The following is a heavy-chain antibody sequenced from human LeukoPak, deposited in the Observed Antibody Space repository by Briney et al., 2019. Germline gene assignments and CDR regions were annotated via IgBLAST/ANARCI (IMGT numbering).Heavy chain of an antibody. D-gene: IGHD3-10*01. V-gene: IGHV3-30*02. CDR3: ANGPFGELTPPYYYYYYGVDV. CDR1: GFTFSSYG. J-gene: IGHJ6*02. CDR2: IRYDGSNK. Sequence: GGSLRLSCAASGFTFSSYGMHWVRQAPGKGLEWVAFIRYDGSNKYYADSVKGRFTISRDNSKNTLYLQMNSLRAEDTAVYYCANGPFGELTPPYYYYYYGVDVWGQGTTVTVSS.